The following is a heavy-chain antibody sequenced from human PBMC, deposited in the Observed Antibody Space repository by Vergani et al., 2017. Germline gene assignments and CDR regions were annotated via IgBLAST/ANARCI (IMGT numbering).Heavy chain of an antibody. Sequence: QVQLVQSGAEVKKPGSSVKVSCKASGGTFSSYTISWVRQAPGQGLEWMGRIIPILGIANYAQKFQGRVTITADKSTSTAYMELSSLRSEDTAVYYCARVEFGDYYDSSGYYYERAFDYWGQGTLVTVSS. CDR2: IIPILGIA. CDR1: GGTFSSYT. CDR3: ARVEFGDYYDSSGYYYERAFDY. J-gene: IGHJ4*02. D-gene: IGHD3-22*01. V-gene: IGHV1-69*02.